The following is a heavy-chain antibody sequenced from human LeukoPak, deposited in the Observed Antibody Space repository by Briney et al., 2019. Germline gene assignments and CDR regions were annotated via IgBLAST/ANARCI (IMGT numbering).Heavy chain of an antibody. Sequence: PSETLSLTCAVYGGSFSGYYWSWIRQPPGKGLEWIGEINHSGSTNYNPSLKSRVTISVDTSKNQFSLKLSSVTAADTAVYYCARVGRRYCTNGVCSNWFDPWGQGTLVTVSS. CDR1: GGSFSGYY. CDR2: INHSGST. J-gene: IGHJ5*02. V-gene: IGHV4-34*01. CDR3: ARVGRRYCTNGVCSNWFDP. D-gene: IGHD2-8*01.